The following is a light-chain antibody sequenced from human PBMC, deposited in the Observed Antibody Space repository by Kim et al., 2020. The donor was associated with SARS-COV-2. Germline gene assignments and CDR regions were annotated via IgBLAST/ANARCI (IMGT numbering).Light chain of an antibody. CDR1: RSNNGAGYD. J-gene: IGLJ1*01. Sequence: GVTISCTGSRSNNGAGYDVHWYQQLPGTAPKLLIYGNNNRPSGVPDRFSGSKSGTSASLAITGLQAEDEADYYCQSYDSSLSGYVFGTGTKVTVL. CDR2: GNN. V-gene: IGLV1-40*01. CDR3: QSYDSSLSGYV.